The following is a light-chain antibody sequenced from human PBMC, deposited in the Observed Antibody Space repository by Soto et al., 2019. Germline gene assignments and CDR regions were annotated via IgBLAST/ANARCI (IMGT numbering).Light chain of an antibody. CDR3: QQYGTLPPT. CDR1: QTVTNTY. J-gene: IGKJ4*01. CDR2: GAS. V-gene: IGKV3-20*01. Sequence: EIVLTQSPGTLSLSPGERATLSCSASQTVTNTYLAWYQQKSGQAPKLLIYGASNRATGIPARFSGSGSGTDFTLTISRLEPEDFAVYYCQQYGTLPPTFGGGTKVEI.